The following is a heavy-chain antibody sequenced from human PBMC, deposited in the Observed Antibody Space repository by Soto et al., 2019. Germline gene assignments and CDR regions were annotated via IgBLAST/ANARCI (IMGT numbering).Heavy chain of an antibody. V-gene: IGHV4-59*01. J-gene: IGHJ6*03. CDR3: ARVQSSAYYDFWSGYPDYYYYYMDV. CDR2: IYYSGST. Sequence: SETLSLTCTVSGGSISSYYWSWIRQPPGKGLEWIGYIYYSGSTNYNPSLKSRVTISVDTSKNQFSLKLSSVTAADTAVYYCARVQSSAYYDFWSGYPDYYYYYMDVWGKGTTVTVSS. D-gene: IGHD3-3*01. CDR1: GGSISSYY.